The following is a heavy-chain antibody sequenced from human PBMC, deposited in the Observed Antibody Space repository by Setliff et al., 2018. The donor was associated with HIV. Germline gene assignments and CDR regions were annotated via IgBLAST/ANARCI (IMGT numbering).Heavy chain of an antibody. CDR2: IFYSGNT. Sequence: PSETLSLTCTVSGGSISNRYWSWIRQPPEKGLEWIGSIFYSGNTNYNPSLKSRVTISVDKSKNQFSLKLSSVTAADTAVCYCARDPGGLYCRGTSCQGGCFDPWGQGTLVTVS. CDR3: ARDPGGLYCRGTSCQGGCFDP. D-gene: IGHD2-2*01. V-gene: IGHV4-59*11. J-gene: IGHJ5*02. CDR1: GGSISNRY.